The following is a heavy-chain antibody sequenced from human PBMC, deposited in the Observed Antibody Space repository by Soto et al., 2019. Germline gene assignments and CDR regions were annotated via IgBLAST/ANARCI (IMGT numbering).Heavy chain of an antibody. CDR2: IIPIFGTA. CDR3: ARAHITIFGVVITYYYYGMDV. J-gene: IGHJ6*02. V-gene: IGHV1-69*13. D-gene: IGHD3-3*01. CDR1: GGTFSSYA. Sequence: SVKVSCKASGGTFSSYAISWVRQAPGQGLEWMGGIIPIFGTANYAQKFQGRVTITADESTSTAYMELSSLRSEDTAVYYCARAHITIFGVVITYYYYGMDVWGQGTKVTVSS.